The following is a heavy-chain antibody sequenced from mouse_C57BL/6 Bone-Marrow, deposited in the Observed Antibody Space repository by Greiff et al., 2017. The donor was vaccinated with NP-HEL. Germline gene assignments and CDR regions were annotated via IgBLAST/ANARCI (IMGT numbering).Heavy chain of an antibody. CDR2: ISDGGSYT. CDR1: GFTFSSYA. D-gene: IGHD3-2*02. Sequence: DVQLVESGGGLVKPGGSLKLSCAASGFTFSSYAMSWVRQTPEKRLEWVATISDGGSYTYYPDNVKGRFTISRDNAKNNLYLQMSHLKSEDTAMYYCARDDSSGYSYWGQGTTLTVSS. CDR3: ARDDSSGYSY. V-gene: IGHV5-4*01. J-gene: IGHJ2*01.